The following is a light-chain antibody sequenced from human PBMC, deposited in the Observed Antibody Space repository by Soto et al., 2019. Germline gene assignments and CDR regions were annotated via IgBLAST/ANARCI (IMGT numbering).Light chain of an antibody. V-gene: IGKV3-11*01. Sequence: IVLTQSPATLSFSPGEEATLSCRASQSIAIYLAWYQQKSGQSPRLLIYDTSNRAPGIPDRFSGSASGTAFTLTISSLEPEDFAVYYCQQRATWPWTFDQGTAVEIK. CDR1: QSIAIY. J-gene: IGKJ1*01. CDR2: DTS. CDR3: QQRATWPWT.